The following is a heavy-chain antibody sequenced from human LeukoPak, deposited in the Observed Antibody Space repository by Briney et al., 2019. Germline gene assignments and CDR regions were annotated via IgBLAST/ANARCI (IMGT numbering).Heavy chain of an antibody. CDR1: GFTFSSYS. CDR3: ARLSELLWFGEFPGYFDY. V-gene: IGHV3-48*04. D-gene: IGHD3-10*01. Sequence: AGGSLRLSCAASGFTFSSYSMNWARQAPGKGLEWVSYISYSSSTIYYADSVRGRFTISRDNAKNSLYLQMNSLRAEDTAVYYCARLSELLWFGEFPGYFDYWGQGTLVTVSS. CDR2: ISYSSSTI. J-gene: IGHJ4*02.